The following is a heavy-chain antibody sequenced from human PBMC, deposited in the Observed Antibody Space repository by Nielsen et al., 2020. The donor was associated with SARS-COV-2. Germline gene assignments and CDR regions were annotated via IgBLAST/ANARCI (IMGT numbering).Heavy chain of an antibody. CDR3: ATSRGSDY. V-gene: IGHV3-48*03. Sequence: GGSLRLSCAASGFTFSSYEMNWVRQAPGKGLEWVSYISSGSTIYYADSVKGRFTISRDNAKNSLYLQMNSLRAEDTAVYYCATSRGSDYWGQGTLVTVSS. CDR2: ISSGSTI. CDR1: GFTFSSYE. J-gene: IGHJ4*02. D-gene: IGHD3-10*01.